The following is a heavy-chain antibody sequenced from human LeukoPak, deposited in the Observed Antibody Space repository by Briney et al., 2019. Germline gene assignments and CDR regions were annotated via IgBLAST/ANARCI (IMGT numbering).Heavy chain of an antibody. CDR2: IYDSGNS. CDR3: ARDLPMIGTSDSFEI. Sequence: SETLSPTCSVSGASVSSGNYYWSWIRHHPGKGLEWIGCIYDSGNSYYNPSLESRVTISVDTAKNQISLKLTSVTAADTAVYYCARDLPMIGTSDSFEIWGQGTMVTVSS. D-gene: IGHD1-7*01. J-gene: IGHJ3*02. V-gene: IGHV4-31*03. CDR1: GASVSSGNYY.